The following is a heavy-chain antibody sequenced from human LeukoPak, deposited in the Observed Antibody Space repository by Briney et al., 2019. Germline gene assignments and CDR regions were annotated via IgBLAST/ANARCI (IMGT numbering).Heavy chain of an antibody. CDR2: IKKDGSEK. CDR1: GFTFSNYW. J-gene: IGHJ3*02. Sequence: GGSLRLSCAASGFTFSNYWMTWVRQAPGKGLEWVANIKKDGSEKNYVDSVKGRFTISRDNAKNSLYLQMNSLRAEDTAVYFCARSQWLRFDAFDIWGQGTMVTVSS. V-gene: IGHV3-7*01. D-gene: IGHD5-12*01. CDR3: ARSQWLRFDAFDI.